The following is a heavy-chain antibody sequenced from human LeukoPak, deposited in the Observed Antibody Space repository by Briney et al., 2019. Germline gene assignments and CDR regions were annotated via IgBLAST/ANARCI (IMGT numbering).Heavy chain of an antibody. CDR2: ISRNRDKI. D-gene: IGHD5-18*01. CDR3: AKDPNSYGPYYFDY. V-gene: IGHV3-9*01. J-gene: IGHJ4*02. CDR1: GVTFEDYY. Sequence: GGSLRLSCTASGVTFEDYYMHWVWPAPGKGLEWVSGISRNRDKIGYADSVKGRFTISRDNAKNSLYLQMNSLRVEDTALYYCAKDPNSYGPYYFDYWGQGTMVTVSS.